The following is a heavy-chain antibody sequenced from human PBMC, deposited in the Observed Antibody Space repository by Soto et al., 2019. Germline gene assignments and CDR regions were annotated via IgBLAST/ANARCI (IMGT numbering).Heavy chain of an antibody. Sequence: QMQLEESGGGVVQPGRSLRLSCVASGFTFSHYGMHWVRQAPGKGLEWVAVIWHHGGNKYYADSVKGRFTISRDNARNTLYLQMDSLRGEETGVYYCVSDETQLERRPSYGKDVWGRWTTVIVSS. D-gene: IGHD1-1*01. CDR2: IWHHGGNK. CDR3: VSDETQLERRPSYGKDV. CDR1: GFTFSHYG. J-gene: IGHJ6*02. V-gene: IGHV3-33*01.